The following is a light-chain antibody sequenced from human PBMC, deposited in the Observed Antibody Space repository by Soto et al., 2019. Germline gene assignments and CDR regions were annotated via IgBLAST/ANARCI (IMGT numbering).Light chain of an antibody. V-gene: IGKV1-17*01. CDR3: LQHNTYPWT. J-gene: IGKJ1*01. Sequence: DIQMTQSPSSLSASVGDRVTITCRARQGIRNDLGWYQHKPGKAPKRLIYAASSLQSGVTSRFSGSGSGTEFTLTISSLQPEDFATYYCLQHNTYPWTFGQGTKVEIK. CDR2: AAS. CDR1: QGIRND.